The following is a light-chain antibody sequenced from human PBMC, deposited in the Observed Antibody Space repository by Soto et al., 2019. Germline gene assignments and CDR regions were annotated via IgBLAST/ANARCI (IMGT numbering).Light chain of an antibody. CDR3: QQYNSYST. J-gene: IGKJ1*01. CDR2: DAS. Sequence: DIQMTQSPSTLSASVGDRVTITCRASQSISGWLAWYQQKPGKAPNLLIYDASSLESGVPSRFSGSGSGTEFTLTISSLQPDDFATYYCQQYNSYSTFGQGTKVDIK. CDR1: QSISGW. V-gene: IGKV1-5*01.